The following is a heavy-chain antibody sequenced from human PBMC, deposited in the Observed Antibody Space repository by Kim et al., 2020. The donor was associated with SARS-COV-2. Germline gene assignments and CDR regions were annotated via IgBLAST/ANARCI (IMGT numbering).Heavy chain of an antibody. Sequence: SETLSLTCTVSGGSISSYYWSWIRQPPGKGLEWIGYIYYSGSTNYNPSLKSRVTISVDTSKNQFSLKLSSVTAADTAVYYCATGGKLELLNYWGQGTLVTVSS. CDR1: GGSISSYY. V-gene: IGHV4-59*13. J-gene: IGHJ4*02. CDR3: ATGGKLELLNY. CDR2: IYYSGST. D-gene: IGHD1-7*01.